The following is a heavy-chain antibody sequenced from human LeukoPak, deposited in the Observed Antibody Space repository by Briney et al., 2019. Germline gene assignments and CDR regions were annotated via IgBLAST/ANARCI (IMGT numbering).Heavy chain of an antibody. V-gene: IGHV1-18*01. CDR2: ISAYNGNT. CDR3: ARVHDFWSGYYTEFDY. CDR1: GYTFTSYS. D-gene: IGHD3-3*01. J-gene: IGHJ4*02. Sequence: ASVKVSCKASGYTFTSYSISWVRQAPGQGLEWMGWISAYNGNTNYAQKLQGRVTMTTDTSTSTAYMELRSLRSDDTAVYYCARVHDFWSGYYTEFDYWGQGTLVTVSS.